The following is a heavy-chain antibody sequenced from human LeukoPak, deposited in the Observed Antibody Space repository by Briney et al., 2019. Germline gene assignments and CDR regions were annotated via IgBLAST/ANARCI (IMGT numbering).Heavy chain of an antibody. V-gene: IGHV1-2*02. CDR1: GYTFTGYY. D-gene: IGHD6-19*01. CDR2: INPNSGGT. Sequence: ASVKVSCKASGYTFTGYYMHWVRQAPGQGLEWMGWINPNSGGTNYAQKFQGRATMTRDTSISTAYMELSRLRSDDTAVYYCASSSGWYGNDAFDIWGQGTMVTVSS. J-gene: IGHJ3*02. CDR3: ASSSGWYGNDAFDI.